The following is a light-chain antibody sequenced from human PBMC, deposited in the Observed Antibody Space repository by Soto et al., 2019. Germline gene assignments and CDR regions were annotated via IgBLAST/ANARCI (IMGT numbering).Light chain of an antibody. J-gene: IGKJ1*01. CDR3: QHYGGLWT. CDR1: ESITNR. Sequence: DIQMTQFPSTLPASVGDRVTITCRARESITNRLAWYQQKPGKAPKVLIYDASNLESGVPSRFSGSGSGTEFILSIRSLQPDDFATYWCQHYGGLWTFGQGTKVEIK. CDR2: DAS. V-gene: IGKV1-5*01.